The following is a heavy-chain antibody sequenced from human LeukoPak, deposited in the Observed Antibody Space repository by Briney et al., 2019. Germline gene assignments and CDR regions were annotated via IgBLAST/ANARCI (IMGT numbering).Heavy chain of an antibody. J-gene: IGHJ5*02. Sequence: SETLSLTCTVSLGSISSYYWSWIRQPPGKGLEWIGYIYASGSTNYNPSLKSRVTISVDTSKNQFSLNLSSVTAADTAVYYCARLAAAGTISWFDPWGQGTLVTVSS. CDR2: IYASGST. CDR3: ARLAAAGTISWFDP. CDR1: LGSISSYY. V-gene: IGHV4-4*09. D-gene: IGHD6-13*01.